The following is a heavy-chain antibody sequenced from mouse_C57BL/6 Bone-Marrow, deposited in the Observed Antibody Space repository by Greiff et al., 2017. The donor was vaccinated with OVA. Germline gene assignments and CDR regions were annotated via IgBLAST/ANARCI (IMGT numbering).Heavy chain of an antibody. CDR2: IYPRSGNT. J-gene: IGHJ2*01. Sequence: VQLQQSGAELARPGASVKLSCKASGYTFTSYGISWVKQRTGQGLEWIGEIYPRSGNTYYNEKFKGKATLTADKSSSTAYMELRSLTSEDSAVYFCARRKVHFDYWGQGTTLTVSS. V-gene: IGHV1-81*01. CDR3: ARRKVHFDY. CDR1: GYTFTSYG.